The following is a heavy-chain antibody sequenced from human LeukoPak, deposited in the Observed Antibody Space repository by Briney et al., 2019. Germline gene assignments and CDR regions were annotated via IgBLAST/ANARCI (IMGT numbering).Heavy chain of an antibody. Sequence: ASVKVSCKASGYTFTSYDINWVRPATGQGLEWMGWMNPNSGNTGYAQKFQGRVTMTRNTSISTAYMELSSLRSEDTAVYYCARGLPRITIFGVAFDYWGQGTLVTVSS. CDR1: GYTFTSYD. CDR3: ARGLPRITIFGVAFDY. V-gene: IGHV1-8*01. CDR2: MNPNSGNT. J-gene: IGHJ4*02. D-gene: IGHD3-3*01.